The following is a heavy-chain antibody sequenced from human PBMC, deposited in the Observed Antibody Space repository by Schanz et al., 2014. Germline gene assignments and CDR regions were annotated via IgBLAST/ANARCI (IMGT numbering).Heavy chain of an antibody. V-gene: IGHV3-23*01. D-gene: IGHD3-22*01. CDR1: GFTVSSNH. J-gene: IGHJ4*02. Sequence: DVQLLESGGGLVQPGGSLRLSCAVSGFTVSSNHMSWVRQAPGKGLEWVSALSGSGGSTYYADSVKGRFTISRDNSKNTLYLQMNSLRAEDTAVYYCAKDPSHGDYDYYFDYWGQGTLVTVSS. CDR3: AKDPSHGDYDYYFDY. CDR2: LSGSGGST.